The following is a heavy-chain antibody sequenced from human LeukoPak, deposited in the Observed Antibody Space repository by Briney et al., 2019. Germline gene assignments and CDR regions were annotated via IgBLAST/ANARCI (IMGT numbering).Heavy chain of an antibody. CDR3: AREQQLGGYYYYGMDV. V-gene: IGHV1-2*02. CDR2: INPNSGGT. CDR1: GDTFSAYD. D-gene: IGHD6-13*01. J-gene: IGHJ6*02. Sequence: GASVKVSCRVSGDTFSAYDINWVRQAPGQGLEWMGWINPNSGGTNYAQKFQGRVTMTRDTSISTAYMELSRLRSDDTAVYYCAREQQLGGYYYYGMDVWGQGTTVTVSS.